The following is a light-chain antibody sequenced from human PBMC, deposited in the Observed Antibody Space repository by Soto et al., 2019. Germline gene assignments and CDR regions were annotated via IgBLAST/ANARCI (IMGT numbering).Light chain of an antibody. Sequence: QSVLTQPHSVSESPGQSVTISCTGTNSDVGRYNSVSWYQQLPGKAPKIIISAVRQRPSGVPDRFSGSKSGNTASLTISGLQADDEADYFCFSYTANDNWVFGGGTKVTVL. CDR1: NSDVGRYNS. CDR3: FSYTANDNWV. CDR2: AVR. J-gene: IGLJ3*02. V-gene: IGLV2-11*01.